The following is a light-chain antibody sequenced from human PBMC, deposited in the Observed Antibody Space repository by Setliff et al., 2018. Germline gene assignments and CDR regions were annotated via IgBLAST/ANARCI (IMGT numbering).Light chain of an antibody. CDR3: ISYTNSSTYVV. J-gene: IGLJ2*01. CDR1: SSDIGGYNY. V-gene: IGLV2-14*03. Sequence: QSALTQPASVSGSPGQSITISCTGTSSDIGGYNYASWCQQHPGKAPKLMIYDVSQRPSGVSDRFSGSKSGNTASLTISGLQAEDEADYYCISYTNSSTYVVFGGGTKVTVL. CDR2: DVS.